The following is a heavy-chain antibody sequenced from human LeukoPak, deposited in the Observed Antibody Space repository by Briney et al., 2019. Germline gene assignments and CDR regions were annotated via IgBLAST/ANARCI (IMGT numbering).Heavy chain of an antibody. CDR2: LNPSGGSS. D-gene: IGHD5-24*01. CDR1: GYTVTSYY. Sequence: ASVKVSCTASGYTVTSYYMHWVRQAPRQGLEWMAILNPSGGSSNYAQKFQGRATLTRATSTGTVYMELSSLRSEDTAVYYCASVYKHGMDVWGQGTTVIVSS. CDR3: ASVYKHGMDV. J-gene: IGHJ6*02. V-gene: IGHV1-46*01.